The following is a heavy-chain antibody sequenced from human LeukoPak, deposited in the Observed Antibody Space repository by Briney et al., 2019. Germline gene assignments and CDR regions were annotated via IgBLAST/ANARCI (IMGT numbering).Heavy chain of an antibody. CDR2: IGTAGDT. V-gene: IGHV3-13*01. CDR1: GFTFSSSD. Sequence: PGGCLRLSCAASGFTFSSSDMHWVRQPTGKGLEWVSAIGTAGDTYYPGSVKGRFTISRENAKNSVYLQMNSLRAGDTAVYYCARLRSAAFDIWGQGTMVTVSS. CDR3: ARLRSAAFDI. J-gene: IGHJ3*02.